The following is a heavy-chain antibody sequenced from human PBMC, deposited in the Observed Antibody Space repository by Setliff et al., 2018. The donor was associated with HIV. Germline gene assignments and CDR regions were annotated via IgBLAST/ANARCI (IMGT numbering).Heavy chain of an antibody. V-gene: IGHV4-59*01. CDR3: ARAEGATYYNFSYYYGMDV. J-gene: IGHJ6*02. Sequence: SETLSLTCTVSGGSISTYYWSWIRQPPGKGLEWIGYIYYSGSTNYNPSLKSRVTISVETSKNQFSLKLSSVTAADTAVYYCARAEGATYYNFSYYYGMDVWGQGTTVTVSS. CDR1: GGSISTYY. CDR2: IYYSGST. D-gene: IGHD3-3*01.